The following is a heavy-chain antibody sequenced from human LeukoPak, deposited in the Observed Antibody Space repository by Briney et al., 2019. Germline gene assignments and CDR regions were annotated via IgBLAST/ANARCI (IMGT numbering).Heavy chain of an antibody. V-gene: IGHV3-23*01. CDR3: AKAEGYCSSTSCYSGYYYYYMDV. D-gene: IGHD2-2*01. J-gene: IGHJ6*03. Sequence: GGSLRLSCAASGFTFSSYAMSWVRQAPGKGLEWVSAISGSGGSTYYADSVKGRFTISRDNSKNTLYLHMNSLRAEDTAVYYCAKAEGYCSSTSCYSGYYYYYMDVWGKGTTVTVSS. CDR2: ISGSGGST. CDR1: GFTFSSYA.